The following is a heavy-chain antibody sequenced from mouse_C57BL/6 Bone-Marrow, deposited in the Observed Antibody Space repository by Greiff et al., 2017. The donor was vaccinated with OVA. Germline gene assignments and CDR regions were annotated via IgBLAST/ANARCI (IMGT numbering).Heavy chain of an antibody. J-gene: IGHJ3*01. CDR2: IDPSDSYT. V-gene: IGHV1-69*01. D-gene: IGHD2-4*01. CDR1: GYTFTSYW. CDR3: ARKGIYYDYPFAY. Sequence: QVQLQQPGAELVMPGASVQLSCKASGYTFTSYWMHWVKQRPGQGLEWIGEIDPSDSYTNYNQKFKGKSTLTVDKSSSTAYMQLSSLTSEDSAVYYCARKGIYYDYPFAYWGQGTLVTVSA.